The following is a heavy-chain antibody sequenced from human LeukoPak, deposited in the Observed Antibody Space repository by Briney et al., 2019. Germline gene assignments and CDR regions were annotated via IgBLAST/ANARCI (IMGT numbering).Heavy chain of an antibody. D-gene: IGHD2-15*01. J-gene: IGHJ4*02. CDR1: GGSISSSPYY. CDR2: IYYSGST. Sequence: SETLYLTCTVSGGSISSSPYYWGWIRQPPGKGLAWIGTIYYSGSTYYNPSLKSRVTISVDTSKNQFSLKLSSVTAADTAVYYCARVVQGGSCCYPPDYWGQGTLVTVSS. V-gene: IGHV4-39*07. CDR3: ARVVQGGSCCYPPDY.